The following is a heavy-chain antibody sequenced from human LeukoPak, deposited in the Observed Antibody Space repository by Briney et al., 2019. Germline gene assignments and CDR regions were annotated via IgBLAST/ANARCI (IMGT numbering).Heavy chain of an antibody. J-gene: IGHJ2*01. V-gene: IGHV4-31*03. D-gene: IGHD4-23*01. CDR3: ARDRYTVVSWYFDL. Sequence: PSQTLSLSCTVSGGSISSGGYYWSWIRPHQGKGLEWIGYIYYSGSTYYNPSLKRRVTISVDTSKNQFSLKLSSVTAADTAMYYCARDRYTVVSWYFDLGGRGTLVTV. CDR2: IYYSGST. CDR1: GGSISSGGYY.